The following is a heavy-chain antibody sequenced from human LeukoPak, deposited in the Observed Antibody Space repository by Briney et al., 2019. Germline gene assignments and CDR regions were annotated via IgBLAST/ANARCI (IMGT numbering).Heavy chain of an antibody. D-gene: IGHD2-15*01. V-gene: IGHV5-51*01. CDR3: ARLVVAATVDYGMDV. CDR2: IYPGDSDT. J-gene: IGHJ6*02. CDR1: GYSFTSYW. Sequence: GESLKISCKGSGYSFTSYWIGWVRQMPGKGLEWMVIIYPGDSDTRYSPSFQGQVIISADKSISTAYLQWSSLKASDTAMYYCARLVVAATVDYGMDVWGQGTTVTVSS.